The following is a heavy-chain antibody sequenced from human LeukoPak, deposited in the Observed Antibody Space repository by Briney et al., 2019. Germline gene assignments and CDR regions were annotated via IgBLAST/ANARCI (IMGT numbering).Heavy chain of an antibody. CDR2: IYYSGST. V-gene: IGHV4-39*01. CDR3: ARHRIITMIVVVPGNWFDP. J-gene: IGHJ5*02. D-gene: IGHD3-22*01. CDR1: GGSISSSSYY. Sequence: PSETLSLTCTVSGGSISSSSYYWGWIRQPPGKGLEWIGSIYYSGSTYYNPSLKSRVTISVDTSKNQFSLKLSSVTAADTAVYYCARHRIITMIVVVPGNWFDPWGQGTLVTVSS.